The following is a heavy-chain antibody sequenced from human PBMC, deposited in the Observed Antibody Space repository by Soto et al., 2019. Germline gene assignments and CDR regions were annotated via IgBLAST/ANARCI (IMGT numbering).Heavy chain of an antibody. CDR3: ARTLVLRLLEWSQYYYYGMDV. D-gene: IGHD3-3*01. Sequence: QVQLVQSGAEVKKPGASVKVSCKASGYTFTSYDINWVRQATGQGLEWMGWMNPNSGNTGYAQKFQGRVTMTRNTSISTAYMELSSLRSEDTAVYYCARTLVLRLLEWSQYYYYGMDVWGQGTTVTVSS. V-gene: IGHV1-8*01. J-gene: IGHJ6*02. CDR1: GYTFTSYD. CDR2: MNPNSGNT.